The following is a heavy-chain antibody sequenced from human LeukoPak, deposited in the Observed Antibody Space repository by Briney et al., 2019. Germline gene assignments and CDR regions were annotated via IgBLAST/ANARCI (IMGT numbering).Heavy chain of an antibody. D-gene: IGHD2-15*01. CDR2: INHSGST. CDR3: ATQVVVVRH. Sequence: SETLSLTCAVYGGSFSGYYWSWIRQPPGKELEWIGEINHSGSTNYNPSLKSRVTLSVDTSKNQFSLKLSSVTAADTAVYYCATQVVVVRHWGQGTLVTVSS. CDR1: GGSFSGYY. J-gene: IGHJ4*02. V-gene: IGHV4-34*01.